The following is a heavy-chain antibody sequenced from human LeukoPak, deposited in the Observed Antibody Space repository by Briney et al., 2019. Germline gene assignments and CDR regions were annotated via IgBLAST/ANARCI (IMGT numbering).Heavy chain of an antibody. D-gene: IGHD6-6*01. V-gene: IGHV6-1*01. Sequence: SQTLSLTCAISGDSASSNSAAWNWIRQSPSRGLEWLGRTYYRSKWYNDYAVSVKSRITINPDTSKNQFSLQLNSVTPEDTAVYYCARGGSSIAARRLNFDYWGQGTLVTVSS. CDR3: ARGGSSIAARRLNFDY. CDR1: GDSASSNSAA. J-gene: IGHJ4*02. CDR2: TYYRSKWYN.